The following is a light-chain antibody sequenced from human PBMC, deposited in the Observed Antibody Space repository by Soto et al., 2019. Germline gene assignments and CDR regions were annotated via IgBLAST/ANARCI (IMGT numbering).Light chain of an antibody. CDR2: DTS. V-gene: IGKV3-11*01. J-gene: IGKJ2*01. Sequence: EIVLTQSPATLSLSPGERATLSCRASQSVNSYLAWYQQKCGQAPRLLIYDTSNRATGIPYRFSGSGSGTDFTLTISSLEPEDFAVYYCQQRSSWPTFGQGTRLEIK. CDR1: QSVNSY. CDR3: QQRSSWPT.